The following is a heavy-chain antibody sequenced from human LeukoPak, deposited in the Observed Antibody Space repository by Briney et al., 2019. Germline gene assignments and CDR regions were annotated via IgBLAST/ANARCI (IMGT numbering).Heavy chain of an antibody. CDR3: ARGAVRGGTNFDY. Sequence: SETLSLTCTVSGGSISSSSYYWGWIRQPPGKGLEWIGSIYYSGSTYYNPSLKSRVTISVDTSKNQFSLKLSSVTAADTAVYYCARGAVRGGTNFDYWGQGTLVTVSS. D-gene: IGHD3-10*01. CDR1: GGSISSSSYY. V-gene: IGHV4-39*01. J-gene: IGHJ4*02. CDR2: IYYSGST.